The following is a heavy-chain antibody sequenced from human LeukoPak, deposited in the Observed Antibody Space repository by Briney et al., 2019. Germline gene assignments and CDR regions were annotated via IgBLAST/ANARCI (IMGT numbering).Heavy chain of an antibody. CDR1: GFRFSSYG. J-gene: IGHJ4*02. CDR2: VSDAGSNI. D-gene: IGHD3-10*01. CDR3: ERGMGSAYFDY. V-gene: IGHV3-33*01. Sequence: AKTLTLTCTASGFRFSSYGIHWVWITQSPGMDWVALVSDAGSNIDNADFVKGRFTISRDNSKTTVYLQITRLRAEDTAVYYCERGMGSAYFDYWGEGSLVSVSS.